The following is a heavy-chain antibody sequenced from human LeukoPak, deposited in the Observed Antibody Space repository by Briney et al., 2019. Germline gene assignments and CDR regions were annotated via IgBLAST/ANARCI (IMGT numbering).Heavy chain of an antibody. CDR2: ISSSSSYI. D-gene: IGHD6-19*01. CDR1: GFTFSSYS. CDR3: ATSYSPSIAVAGTDAFDI. J-gene: IGHJ3*02. V-gene: IGHV3-21*01. Sequence: GGSLRLSCAASGFTFSSYSMNWVRQAPEKGLEWVSSISSSSSYIYYADSVKGRFTISRDNAKNSLYLQMNSLRAEDTAVYYCATSYSPSIAVAGTDAFDIWGQGTMVTVSS.